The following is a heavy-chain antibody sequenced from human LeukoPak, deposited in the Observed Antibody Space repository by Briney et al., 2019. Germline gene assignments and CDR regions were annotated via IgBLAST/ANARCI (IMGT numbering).Heavy chain of an antibody. D-gene: IGHD6-19*01. J-gene: IGHJ3*02. Sequence: SETLSLTCAVSGYSISSNNWWAWIRQPPGKGLEWIGYIYYSGNTYYNPYNPSLTSRVTMSVDTSKNQFSLKLDSVTEIDTAMYYCARNQAVAANRAAFDIWGQGTMVTVSS. V-gene: IGHV4-28*01. CDR1: GYSISSNNW. CDR2: IYYSGNT. CDR3: ARNQAVAANRAAFDI.